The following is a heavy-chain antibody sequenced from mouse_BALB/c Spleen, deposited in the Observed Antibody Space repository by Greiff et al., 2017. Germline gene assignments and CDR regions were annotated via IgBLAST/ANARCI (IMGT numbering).Heavy chain of an antibody. CDR2: IWAGGST. D-gene: IGHD1-1*01. V-gene: IGHV2-9*02. J-gene: IGHJ4*01. CDR1: GFSLTSYG. CDR3: ARDGNLIKLVTTVVENYYAMDY. Sequence: QVQLQQSGPGLVAPSQSLSITCTVSGFSLTSYGVHWVRQPPGKGLEWLGVIWAGGSTNYNSALMSRLSISKDNSKSQVFLKMNSLQTDDTAMYYCARDGNLIKLVTTVVENYYAMDYWGQGTSVTVSS.